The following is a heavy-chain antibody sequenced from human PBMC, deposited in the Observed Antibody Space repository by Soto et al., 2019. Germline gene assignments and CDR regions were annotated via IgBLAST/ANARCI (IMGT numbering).Heavy chain of an antibody. Sequence: QVQLVQSGAEVKKPGASVTVSCKASGYTFTTYDISWVRQAPGQGLEWMGRISTYNGNTNYPQSLQGRLTMTTDTSTTTAYMELRSLRSYDTAVYYCARDPYHVLMVNAPNLYGMDVWGQGTTVTVSS. CDR1: GYTFTTYD. J-gene: IGHJ6*02. D-gene: IGHD2-8*01. CDR2: ISTYNGNT. V-gene: IGHV1-18*01. CDR3: ARDPYHVLMVNAPNLYGMDV.